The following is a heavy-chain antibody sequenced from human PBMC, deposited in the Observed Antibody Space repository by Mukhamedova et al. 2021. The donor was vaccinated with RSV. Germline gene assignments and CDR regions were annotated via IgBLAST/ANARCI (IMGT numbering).Heavy chain of an antibody. CDR2: STWATTI. V-gene: IGHV3-11*01. Sequence: STWATTIYYADSVKGRFTISRDNAKNSLFLQMNSLRAEDTAVYYCARKLYSSSYSDYWGQGTLVSFS. J-gene: IGHJ4*02. D-gene: IGHD6-19*01. CDR3: ARKLYSSSYSDY.